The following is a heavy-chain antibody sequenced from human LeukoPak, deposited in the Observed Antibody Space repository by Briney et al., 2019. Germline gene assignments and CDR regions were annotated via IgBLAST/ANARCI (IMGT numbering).Heavy chain of an antibody. CDR1: GYTFTSYD. D-gene: IGHD6-19*01. J-gene: IGHJ4*02. CDR3: ARGVRIAVAGNIDY. CDR2: MNPNSGNT. V-gene: IGHV1-8*01. Sequence: ASVKVSCKASGYTFTSYDINWVRQATGQGLEWMGWMNPNSGNTGYAQKFQGRVTMTRNTSISTAYMELSSLRSEDTAVYYCARGVRIAVAGNIDYWGQGTLVTVSS.